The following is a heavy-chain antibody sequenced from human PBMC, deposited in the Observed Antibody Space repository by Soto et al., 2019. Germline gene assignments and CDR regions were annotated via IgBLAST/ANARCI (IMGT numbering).Heavy chain of an antibody. D-gene: IGHD5-18*01. CDR3: ALHSTAMAHTGPRNFDY. Sequence: PGGSLRLSCAASGFTFSSYAMSWVRQAPGKGLEWVSAISGSGGSTYYADSVKGRFTISRDNSKNTLYLQMNSLRAEDTAVYYCALHSTAMAHTGPRNFDYWGQGTLVTVSS. J-gene: IGHJ4*02. CDR2: ISGSGGST. V-gene: IGHV3-23*01. CDR1: GFTFSSYA.